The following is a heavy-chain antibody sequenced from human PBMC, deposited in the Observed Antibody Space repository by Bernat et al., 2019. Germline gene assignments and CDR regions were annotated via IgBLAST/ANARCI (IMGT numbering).Heavy chain of an antibody. Sequence: QVQLVESGVGVVQPGRSLRLSCAASGFTFSSYGMHWVRQAPGKGLAWVAVIWYDGSNKYYADYVKGRFTISRDNSKNTLYLQMNSLRAEDTAVYYCAREIYDSSGYYRVRYFDYWGQGTLVTVSS. CDR2: IWYDGSNK. CDR1: GFTFSSYG. J-gene: IGHJ4*02. D-gene: IGHD3-22*01. CDR3: AREIYDSSGYYRVRYFDY. V-gene: IGHV3-33*01.